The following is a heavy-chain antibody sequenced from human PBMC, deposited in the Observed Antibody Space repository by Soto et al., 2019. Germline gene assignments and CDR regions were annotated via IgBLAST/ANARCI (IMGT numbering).Heavy chain of an antibody. V-gene: IGHV4-59*08. Sequence: SETLSLTCTVSGGSISSYYWSWIRQPPGKGLEWIGYIYYSGSTNYNPSLKSRVTISVDTSKNQFSLKLSSVTAADTAVYYCARQQYSGYDPFDYWGQGTLVTVSS. CDR2: IYYSGST. J-gene: IGHJ4*02. CDR1: GGSISSYY. CDR3: ARQQYSGYDPFDY. D-gene: IGHD5-12*01.